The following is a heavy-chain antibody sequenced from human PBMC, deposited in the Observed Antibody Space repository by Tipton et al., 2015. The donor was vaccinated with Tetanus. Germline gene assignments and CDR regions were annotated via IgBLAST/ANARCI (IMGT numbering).Heavy chain of an antibody. J-gene: IGHJ4*01. CDR3: ARANNDYPKKGPFDY. CDR2: VYHSGST. D-gene: IGHD5-12*01. Sequence: TLSLTCTVSGGSVSRSSHYWTWIRQPPGKELEWVGYVYHSGSTNYHPSLKSRLTITVDTSKNQFSLNLRSVITADTAVYYCARANNDYPKKGPFDYWGHGILVIVSS. V-gene: IGHV4-61*01. CDR1: GGSVSRSSHY.